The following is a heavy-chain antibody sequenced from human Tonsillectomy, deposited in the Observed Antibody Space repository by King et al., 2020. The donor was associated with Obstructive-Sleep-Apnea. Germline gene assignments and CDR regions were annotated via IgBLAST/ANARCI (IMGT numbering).Heavy chain of an antibody. Sequence: QLVQSGAAVKKPGSSVRVSCKASGGTFSPYAISWVRQAPGQGLEWMGGIIPILGIANYAQKFQGRVTITADKSTSTAYMELISLRSEDTAVYYCARGRDCSGGSCNLPPPYTWFDPWGQGTLVTVSS. CDR3: ARGRDCSGGSCNLPPPYTWFDP. CDR2: IIPILGIA. V-gene: IGHV1-69*04. D-gene: IGHD2-15*01. J-gene: IGHJ5*02. CDR1: GGTFSPYA.